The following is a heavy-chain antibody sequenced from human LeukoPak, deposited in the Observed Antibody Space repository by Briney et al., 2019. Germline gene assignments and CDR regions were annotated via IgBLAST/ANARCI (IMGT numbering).Heavy chain of an antibody. D-gene: IGHD3-22*01. CDR2: ISGYNGET. V-gene: IGHV1-18*01. CDR3: AREPSITTKLVVQGALDI. CDR1: GYRFTSYG. J-gene: IGHJ3*02. Sequence: ASVKVSCKASGYRFTSYGITWVRQAPGQGLEWMGWISGYNGETDYAQNLQGRITMTRDTSTTTAYMELRSLRSDDTAVYYCAREPSITTKLVVQGALDIWGQGTMVTVSS.